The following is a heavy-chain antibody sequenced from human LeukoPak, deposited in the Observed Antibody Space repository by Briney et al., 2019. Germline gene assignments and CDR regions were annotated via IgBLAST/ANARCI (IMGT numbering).Heavy chain of an antibody. CDR2: ISYDGSNK. CDR3: ARDDLPFRWELGVLGY. J-gene: IGHJ4*02. Sequence: GGSLRLSCAPSGFTFSSYAMHWVRQAPGKGLEWVAVISYDGSNKYYADSVKGRFTISRDNSKNTLYLQMNSLRAEDTAVYYCARDDLPFRWELGVLGYWGQGTLVTVSS. V-gene: IGHV3-30-3*01. CDR1: GFTFSSYA. D-gene: IGHD1-26*01.